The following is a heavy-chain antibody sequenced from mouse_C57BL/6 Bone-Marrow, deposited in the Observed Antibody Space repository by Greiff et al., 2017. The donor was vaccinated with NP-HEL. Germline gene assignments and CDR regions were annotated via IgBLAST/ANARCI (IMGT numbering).Heavy chain of an antibody. CDR2: IYPGDGDT. J-gene: IGHJ2*01. D-gene: IGHD2-1*01. CDR3: ARIYYGNYGY. V-gene: IGHV1-82*01. CDR1: GYAFSSSW. Sequence: VQLQQSGPELVKPGASVKISCKASGYAFSSSWMNWVKQRPGKGLEWIGRIYPGDGDTNYNGKFKGKATLTADKSSSTAYMQLSSLTSEDSAVYFCARIYYGNYGYWGQGTTLTVSS.